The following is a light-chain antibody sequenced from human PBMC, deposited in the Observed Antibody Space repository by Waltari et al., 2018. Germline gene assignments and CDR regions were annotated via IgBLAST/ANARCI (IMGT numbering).Light chain of an antibody. CDR2: AAS. V-gene: IGKV1-39*01. CDR3: QHSFETPYS. CDR1: ENIGSY. Sequence: DIHMTQSPPSLSASIGDRVTITCRASENIGSYLNWYQQKSGEVPRLLIYAASTLQSGVPPRFSGSRSGTDFTFTISSLQPEDCAVYYCQHSFETPYSFGQGTKLEI. J-gene: IGKJ2*03.